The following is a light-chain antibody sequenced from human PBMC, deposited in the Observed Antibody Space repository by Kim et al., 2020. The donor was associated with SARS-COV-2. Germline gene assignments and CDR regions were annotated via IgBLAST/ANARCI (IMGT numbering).Light chain of an antibody. CDR3: QQYNSYSWT. CDR2: KAS. CDR1: QSISSW. V-gene: IGKV1-5*03. J-gene: IGKJ1*01. Sequence: DIQMTQSPSTLPASVGDRVTITCRASQSISSWLAWYQQKPGKAPKLLIYKASSLESGVPSRFSGSGSGTEFTLTISSLQPDDSATYYCQQYNSYSWTFGQGTKVDIK.